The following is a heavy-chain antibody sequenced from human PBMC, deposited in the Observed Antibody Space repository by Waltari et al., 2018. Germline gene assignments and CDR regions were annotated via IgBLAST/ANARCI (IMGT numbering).Heavy chain of an antibody. CDR2: FDPEDGET. Sequence: GKGLEWMGGFDPEDGETIYAQKFQGRVTMTEDTSTDTAYMELSSLRSEDTAVYYCATGERSSSWKWEVWGQGTLVTVSS. V-gene: IGHV1-24*01. D-gene: IGHD6-13*01. J-gene: IGHJ4*02. CDR3: ATGERSSSWKWEV.